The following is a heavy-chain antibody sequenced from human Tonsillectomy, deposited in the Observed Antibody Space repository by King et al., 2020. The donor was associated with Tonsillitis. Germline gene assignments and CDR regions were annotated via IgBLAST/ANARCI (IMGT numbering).Heavy chain of an antibody. Sequence: VQLVESGGGLVQPGESLRLSCAASGFTFSSYWMTWVRQAPGKGLEWVANIRQDGNDKYYVDSVKGRFTISRDNSKNSLYLQMNSLRAEDTAVYYCAERFXSXXXCXAEXWHNXDNWGXGTVVTVSS. CDR2: IRQDGNDK. D-gene: IGHD2-2*01. CDR3: AERFXSXXXCXAEXWHNXDN. V-gene: IGHV3-7*01. CDR1: GFTFSSYW. J-gene: IGHJ4*02.